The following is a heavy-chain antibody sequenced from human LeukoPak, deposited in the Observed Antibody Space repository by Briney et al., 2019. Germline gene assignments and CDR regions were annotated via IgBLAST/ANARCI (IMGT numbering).Heavy chain of an antibody. Sequence: ASVKVSCKVSGYTLTELSMHWVRQAPGKGLEWMGGFDPEDGETIYAQKFQGRVTMTEYTSTDTAYMELSSLRSEDTAVYYCATGGIIAAERFFDYWGQGTLVTVSS. CDR2: FDPEDGET. CDR1: GYTLTELS. J-gene: IGHJ4*02. D-gene: IGHD6-13*01. V-gene: IGHV1-24*01. CDR3: ATGGIIAAERFFDY.